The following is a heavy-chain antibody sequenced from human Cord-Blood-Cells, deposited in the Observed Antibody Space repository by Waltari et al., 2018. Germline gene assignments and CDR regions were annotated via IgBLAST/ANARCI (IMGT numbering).Heavy chain of an antibody. J-gene: IGHJ3*02. D-gene: IGHD6-19*01. CDR3: ATGKKDHSSGWYLDAVDI. V-gene: IGHV1-24*01. CDR2: SQPDDGET. Sequence: QYQLVQSAAEVKKPGAPVKVSCKVSGYNLTALAMHGLREAPVKGLELRGGSQPDDGETIYAQKFQGRVTMIDETSTDTAYMERGRLRSEDTAVYYWATGKKDHSSGWYLDAVDICGQGITVTVP. CDR1: GYNLTALA.